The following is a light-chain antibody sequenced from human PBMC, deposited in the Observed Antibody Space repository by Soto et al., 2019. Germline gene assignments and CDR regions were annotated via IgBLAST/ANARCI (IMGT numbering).Light chain of an antibody. CDR3: QQYNSYPWT. Sequence: DIQMTQSPSTLSASVGDRVTITCRASQSISTWLAWYQQKPGKAPKLLIYKASTLEVGVPSRFSGSGSGTEFTLTISTLQPSDFATYYCQQYNSYPWTFGQGTKVDIK. CDR2: KAS. V-gene: IGKV1-5*03. CDR1: QSISTW. J-gene: IGKJ1*01.